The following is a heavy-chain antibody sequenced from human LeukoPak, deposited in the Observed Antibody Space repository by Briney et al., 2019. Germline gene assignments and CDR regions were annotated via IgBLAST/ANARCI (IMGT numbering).Heavy chain of an antibody. Sequence: PSETLSLTCAVYGGSFSGYYWSWIRHPPGKGQEWNGEIYHSGSTNYNPSLTSRVTISVDTFKNQFSLKLSSVTAADTAVYYCATGDRSIAAAGRKRPFDYWGQGTLVTVSS. CDR1: GGSFSGYY. J-gene: IGHJ4*02. D-gene: IGHD6-13*01. CDR2: IYHSGST. V-gene: IGHV4-34*01. CDR3: ATGDRSIAAAGRKRPFDY.